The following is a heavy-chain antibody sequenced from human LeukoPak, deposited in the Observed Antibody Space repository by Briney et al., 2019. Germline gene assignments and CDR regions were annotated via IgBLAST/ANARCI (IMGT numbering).Heavy chain of an antibody. CDR2: IWFDGSNK. CDR1: GFTFSTYG. Sequence: GGSLRLSCAASGFTFSTYGMHWVRQAPGKGLEWVAVIWFDGSNKYYADSVKGRFTVSRDNSKSTLYLQMTSLGAEDTAAYYCARGVDYYDSSGLLGDYWGQGTLVTVSS. V-gene: IGHV3-33*01. CDR3: ARGVDYYDSSGLLGDY. D-gene: IGHD3-22*01. J-gene: IGHJ4*02.